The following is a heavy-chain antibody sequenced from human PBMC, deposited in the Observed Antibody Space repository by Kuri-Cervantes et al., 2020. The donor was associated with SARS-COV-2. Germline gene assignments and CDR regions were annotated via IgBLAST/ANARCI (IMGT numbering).Heavy chain of an antibody. Sequence: SETLSLTCAVSGYSISSGYYWGWIRQPPGKGLEWIGYIYYSGSTNYNPSLKSRVTISVDTSKNQFSLKLSSVTAADTAVYYCARWGYSSSSSGLGYYYYYMDVWGKGTTVTVSS. CDR2: IYYSGST. V-gene: IGHV4-61*01. CDR1: GYSISSGYY. CDR3: ARWGYSSSSSGLGYYYYYMDV. J-gene: IGHJ6*03. D-gene: IGHD6-6*01.